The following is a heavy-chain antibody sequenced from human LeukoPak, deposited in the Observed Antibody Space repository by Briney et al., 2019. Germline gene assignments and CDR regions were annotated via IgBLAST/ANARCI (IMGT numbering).Heavy chain of an antibody. D-gene: IGHD3-3*01. CDR2: ISAYNGNT. CDR3: ARYYDFWSGYYYYYGMDV. J-gene: IGHJ6*02. Sequence: ASVKVSCKASGYTFTSYGIIWVRQAPGQGLEWMGWISAYNGNTNYAQKLQGRVTMTTDTSTSTAYMELRSLRSDDTAVYYCARYYDFWSGYYYYYGMDVWGQGTTVTVSS. V-gene: IGHV1-18*01. CDR1: GYTFTSYG.